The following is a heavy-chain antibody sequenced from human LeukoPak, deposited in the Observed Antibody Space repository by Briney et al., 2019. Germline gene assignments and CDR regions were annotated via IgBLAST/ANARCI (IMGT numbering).Heavy chain of an antibody. D-gene: IGHD3-22*01. Sequence: PGGSLRPSCAASGFAFSRSGMHWVRQAPGKGLEWVAFIRYDGSKQYYADSVKGRFTFSRDNSKNTLFLQMNSLRGEDTAVYYCAKDRYSSGYSDLDHWGQGTLVTVSS. CDR3: AKDRYSSGYSDLDH. CDR1: GFAFSRSG. V-gene: IGHV3-30*02. J-gene: IGHJ4*02. CDR2: IRYDGSKQ.